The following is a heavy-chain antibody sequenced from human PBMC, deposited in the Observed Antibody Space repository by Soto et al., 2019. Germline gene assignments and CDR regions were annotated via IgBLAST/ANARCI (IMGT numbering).Heavy chain of an antibody. J-gene: IGHJ6*02. CDR3: AGSYNYDSSGYYYTNGMDV. CDR2: IIPVSGTA. D-gene: IGHD3-22*01. Sequence: QVQLVQSGAEVKKPGSSVKVSCKPSGGTFSSYAVNWVRQAPGQGLEWMGTIIPVSGTARYAQKFQGRVTIIADESTSTAYMKLSSLRSEDTAVYYCAGSYNYDSSGYYYTNGMDVWGQGTTVTVSS. V-gene: IGHV1-69*18. CDR1: GGTFSSYA.